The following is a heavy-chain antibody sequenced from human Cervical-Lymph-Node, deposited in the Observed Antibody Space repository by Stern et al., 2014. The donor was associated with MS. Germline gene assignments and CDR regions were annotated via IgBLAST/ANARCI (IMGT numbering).Heavy chain of an antibody. D-gene: IGHD3-3*01. CDR1: GGSISVNNYY. CDR2: IYYTGST. Sequence: QVQLQESGPGLVKPSETLSLTCTVSGGSISVNNYYWGWFRQSPGKGLEWIGNIYYTGSTSYNPSLKSRVIISVDTSQSQFSLRVSSLTAADTAVYYCARLPRYDFWTWGQGTLVTVSS. V-gene: IGHV4-39*01. CDR3: ARLPRYDFWT. J-gene: IGHJ5*02.